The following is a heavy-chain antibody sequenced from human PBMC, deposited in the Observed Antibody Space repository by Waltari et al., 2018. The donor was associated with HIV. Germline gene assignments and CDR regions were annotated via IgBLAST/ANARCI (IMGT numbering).Heavy chain of an antibody. CDR2: INHSGST. CDR3: ARGPVTIFGVVTRYGMDV. V-gene: IGHV4-34*01. CDR1: GGSFSGYY. J-gene: IGHJ6*02. Sequence: QVQLQQWGAGLLKPSETLSLTCAVYGGSFSGYYWSWIRQPPGKGLEWIGEINHSGSTNYNPSLKSRVTISVDTSKNQFSLKLSSVTAADTAVYYCARGPVTIFGVVTRYGMDVWGQGTTVTVSS. D-gene: IGHD3-3*01.